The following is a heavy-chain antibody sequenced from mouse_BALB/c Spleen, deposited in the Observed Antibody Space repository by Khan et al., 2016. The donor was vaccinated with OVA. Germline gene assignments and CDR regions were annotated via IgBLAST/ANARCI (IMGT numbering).Heavy chain of an antibody. Sequence: EVQLQESGPGLVKPSQSLSLTCTVTGYSITSDYAWNWIRQFPENKLEWMAYISYSGSTSYNPSLKSRISITRDTSKNQFFLQLNSVTTEDTATYYCARRAYYGNWYFDVWGAGTTVTVSS. CDR2: ISYSGST. V-gene: IGHV3-2*02. CDR1: GYSITSDYA. D-gene: IGHD2-1*01. CDR3: ARRAYYGNWYFDV. J-gene: IGHJ1*01.